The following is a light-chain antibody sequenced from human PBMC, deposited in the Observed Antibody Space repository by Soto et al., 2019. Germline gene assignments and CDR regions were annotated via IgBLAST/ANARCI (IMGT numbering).Light chain of an antibody. CDR2: TAS. Sequence: DIQMTQSPSALSASVGDRVTITCRASQNIKKYLNWYRQKPGKAPDLLIYTASSLQVGFPSRFSGSGSGTDFSLTITNLQPEDSAIYFCQQSFSAPLTFGGGTKVDIK. J-gene: IGKJ4*01. CDR1: QNIKKY. V-gene: IGKV1-39*01. CDR3: QQSFSAPLT.